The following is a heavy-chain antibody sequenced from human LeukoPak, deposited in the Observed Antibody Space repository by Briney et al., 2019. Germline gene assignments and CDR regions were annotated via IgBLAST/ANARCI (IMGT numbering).Heavy chain of an antibody. D-gene: IGHD3-10*01. CDR2: ISGSGGST. Sequence: GGSLRLSCAASGFTFSSYAMSWVRQAPGKGLEWVSTISGSGGSTYYAGSVKGRFTISRDNSKNTLYLQMNRLRAEDTAVYYCAKGFYYPSYYFDYWGQGTLVTVSS. V-gene: IGHV3-23*01. CDR3: AKGFYYPSYYFDY. CDR1: GFTFSSYA. J-gene: IGHJ4*02.